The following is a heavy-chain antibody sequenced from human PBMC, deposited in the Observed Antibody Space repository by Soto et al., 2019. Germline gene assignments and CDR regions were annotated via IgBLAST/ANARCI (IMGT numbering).Heavy chain of an antibody. V-gene: IGHV4-39*02. CDR3: ARSSISPRLFMYPFDS. CDR2: IYYDGNT. J-gene: IGHJ4*02. Sequence: QLQLQESGPGLVKPSETLSLTCSVSGGSITSSSHYWGWIRQPPGKGLESIANIYYDGNTYYNPSLTGRVTISLVTSKNSLSLRLNPVTAADTAVYYCARSSISPRLFMYPFDSWGQGTLVTVSS. CDR1: GGSITSSSHY. D-gene: IGHD6-6*01.